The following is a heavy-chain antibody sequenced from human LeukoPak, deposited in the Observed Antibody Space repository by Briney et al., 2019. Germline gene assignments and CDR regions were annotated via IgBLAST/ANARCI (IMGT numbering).Heavy chain of an antibody. CDR3: ARELVSLGTGYFDL. CDR2: ITGSSTWT. CDR1: GFTFGTYG. Sequence: GGSLRLSCEASGFTFGTYGMTWVRQAPGKGLEWVSGITGSSTWTYYEDSVKGRFTISRDNSKNTLQLQMHGLRAEDTASYYCARELVSLGTGYFDLWGRGTLVTVSS. J-gene: IGHJ2*01. V-gene: IGHV3-23*01. D-gene: IGHD7-27*01.